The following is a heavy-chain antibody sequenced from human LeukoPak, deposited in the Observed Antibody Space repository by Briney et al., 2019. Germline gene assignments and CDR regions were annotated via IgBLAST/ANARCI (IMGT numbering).Heavy chain of an antibody. CDR1: GAYISSHY. CDR3: AKWGDGMDV. J-gene: IGHJ6*02. V-gene: IGHV4-59*11. CDR2: VYYSGTT. Sequence: SETLSLTCNVSGAYISSHYWNWIRQPPGKGLEWIGYVYYSGTTNYNPSLKSRVTMSVDTSKKQFSLNLRSVTAADTAVYYCAKWGDGMDVWGQGTTVIVSS. D-gene: IGHD2-8*01.